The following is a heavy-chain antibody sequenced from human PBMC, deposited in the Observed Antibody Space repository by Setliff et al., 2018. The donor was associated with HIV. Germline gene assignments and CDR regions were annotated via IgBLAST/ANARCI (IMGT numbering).Heavy chain of an antibody. V-gene: IGHV4-38-2*02. Sequence: PSETLSLTCTVSGFSISTGHYWGWVRQSPGKGLEWIGSVYHSGSTYYAASLKSRVTISVDTSKNQFSLKLTSVTAADTAVYYCARQPPLSALQVWFGGYWGQGILVTVSS. CDR2: VYHSGST. CDR3: ARQPPLSALQVWFGGY. CDR1: GFSISTGHY. D-gene: IGHD3-10*01. J-gene: IGHJ4*02.